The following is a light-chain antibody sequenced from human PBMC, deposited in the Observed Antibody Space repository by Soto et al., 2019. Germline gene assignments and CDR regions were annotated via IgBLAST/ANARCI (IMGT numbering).Light chain of an antibody. V-gene: IGKV1-5*03. CDR2: KAS. J-gene: IGKJ4*01. CDR1: QSVSSW. Sequence: DIQMTQSPSTLSASVGDRVTITCRASQSVSSWLAWYQQKPGKVPKLLIYKASTLESGVPSRFSGSGSGTEFTLTISSLQPDDFATYYCQQYNSNPLTCGGGTKVEIK. CDR3: QQYNSNPLT.